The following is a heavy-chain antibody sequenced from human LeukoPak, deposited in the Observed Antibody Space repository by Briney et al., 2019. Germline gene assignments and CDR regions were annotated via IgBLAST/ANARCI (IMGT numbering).Heavy chain of an antibody. CDR1: GYSFTSYW. D-gene: IGHD1-26*01. V-gene: IGHV5-51*01. J-gene: IGHJ3*02. Sequence: GESLKISCKGSGYSFTSYWIGWARQMPGKGLEWMGIIYPGDSDTRYSPSFQGQVTISADKSISTAYLQWSSLKASDTAMYYCASSLGATLSAFDIWGRGTMVTVSS. CDR3: ASSLGATLSAFDI. CDR2: IYPGDSDT.